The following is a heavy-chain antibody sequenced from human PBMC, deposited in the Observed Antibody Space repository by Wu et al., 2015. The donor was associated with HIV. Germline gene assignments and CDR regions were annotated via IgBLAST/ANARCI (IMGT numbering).Heavy chain of an antibody. V-gene: IGHV1-46*01. Sequence: QVQLVQSRAAVKKPGASVKVSCTTFGYTFINNFLHWVRQAPGQGPEWMGVINPRSDSTTYAQPFEGRLTMTRDTSKNTMYMELSSLTSEDTATYYCARERVDYDSGGYQAHRGYYFDYWGQGTLVIVSS. CDR3: ARERVDYDSGGYQAHRGYYFDY. J-gene: IGHJ4*02. CDR1: GYTFINNF. D-gene: IGHD3-22*01. CDR2: INPRSDST.